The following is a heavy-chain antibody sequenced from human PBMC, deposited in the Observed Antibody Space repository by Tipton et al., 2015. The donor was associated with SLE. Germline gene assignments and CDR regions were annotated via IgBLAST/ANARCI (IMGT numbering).Heavy chain of an antibody. J-gene: IGHJ4*02. CDR1: GYTFTSYA. CDR2: INAGHGNT. Sequence: QSGPEVKKPGSSVKVSCKTSGYTFTSYAIHWVRQGPGHRLEWMGWINAGHGNTRHSQKFQDRVTFTRDTSASTAYMELSSLNSEDTTVYYCARRALSGYYDYWGQGTLVTVSS. D-gene: IGHD3-22*01. V-gene: IGHV1-3*01. CDR3: ARRALSGYYDY.